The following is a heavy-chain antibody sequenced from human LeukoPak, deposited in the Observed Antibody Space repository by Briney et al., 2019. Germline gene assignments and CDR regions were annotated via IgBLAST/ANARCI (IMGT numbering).Heavy chain of an antibody. Sequence: GGSLRLSCAACGFTFSSYGMHWVRQAPGKGLEWVAVIWYEGSNKYYADSVKGRFTISRDNSKTTLYLQMNSLRAEDTAVYSCAKELAADYWGQGTLVTVSS. V-gene: IGHV3-33*06. CDR1: GFTFSSYG. CDR3: AKELAADY. J-gene: IGHJ4*02. D-gene: IGHD6-13*01. CDR2: IWYEGSNK.